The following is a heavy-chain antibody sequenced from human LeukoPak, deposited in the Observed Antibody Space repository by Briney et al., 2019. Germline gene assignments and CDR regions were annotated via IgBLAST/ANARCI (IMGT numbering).Heavy chain of an antibody. D-gene: IGHD5-12*01. V-gene: IGHV5-51*01. CDR2: IYPGDSDT. CDR1: GYSFTSYW. CDR3: ARRPFYSGYDPYYFDY. Sequence: GESLKIPCKGSGYSFTSYWIGWVRQMPGKGLEWMGIIYPGDSDTRYSPSFQGQVTISADKSISTAYLQWSSLKASDTAMYYCARRPFYSGYDPYYFDYWGQGTLVTVSS. J-gene: IGHJ4*02.